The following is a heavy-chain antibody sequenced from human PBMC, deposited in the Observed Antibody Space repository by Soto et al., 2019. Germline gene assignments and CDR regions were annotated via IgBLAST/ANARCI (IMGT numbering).Heavy chain of an antibody. J-gene: IGHJ5*02. V-gene: IGHV1-69*12. CDR1: GGTFSSYA. CDR3: AIEVSRGSGWYRPGWFDP. D-gene: IGHD6-19*01. CDR2: IIPIFGTA. Sequence: QVQLVQSGAEVKKPGSSVKVSCKASGGTFSSYAISWVRQAPGQGLEWMGGIIPIFGTANYAQKFQGRVTITADESTSTAYMELSSLISEDTAVYYCAIEVSRGSGWYRPGWFDPWGQGTLVTVSS.